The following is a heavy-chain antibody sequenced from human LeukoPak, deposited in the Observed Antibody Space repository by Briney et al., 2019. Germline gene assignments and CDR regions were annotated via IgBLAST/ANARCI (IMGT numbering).Heavy chain of an antibody. V-gene: IGHV1-18*01. D-gene: IGHD6-6*01. CDR2: ISAYNGNT. CDR1: GHTFTSYG. J-gene: IGHJ5*02. CDR3: ARDYAFYSSSFGLTWFDP. Sequence: ASVKVSCKASGHTFTSYGISWVRQAPGQGLEWMGWISAYNGNTNYAQKLQGRVTMTTDTSTSTAYMELRSLRSDDTAVYYCARDYAFYSSSFGLTWFDPWGQGTLVTVSS.